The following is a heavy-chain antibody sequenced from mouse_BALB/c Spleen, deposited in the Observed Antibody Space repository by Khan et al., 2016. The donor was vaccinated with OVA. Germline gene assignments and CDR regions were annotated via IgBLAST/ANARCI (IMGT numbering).Heavy chain of an antibody. CDR3: ARVGPYHANYGAWFAY. Sequence: QVRLQQPGAELARPGASVKMSCKASGYTFTSYTMHWVKQRPGQGLEWIGYINPSNGYTNYNQKFRDKATLTADKSSSTAYMQLNSLTSEDSAVYYCARVGPYHANYGAWFAYWGQGTLVTVSA. J-gene: IGHJ3*01. CDR2: INPSNGYT. CDR1: GYTFTSYT. D-gene: IGHD2-10*01. V-gene: IGHV1-4*01.